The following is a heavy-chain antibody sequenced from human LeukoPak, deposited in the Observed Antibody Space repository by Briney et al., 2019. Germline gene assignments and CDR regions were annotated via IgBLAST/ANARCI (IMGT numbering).Heavy chain of an antibody. Sequence: GESLKISCKGSRYSFTSYWIGWVRQMPGKGLEWMGIIYPGDSDTRYSPSFQGQVTISADKSISTAYSQWSSLKASDTAMFYCARQESGTFFDQWGQGTLVTVSS. V-gene: IGHV5-51*01. CDR2: IYPGDSDT. D-gene: IGHD3-3*01. CDR1: RYSFTSYW. J-gene: IGHJ4*02. CDR3: ARQESGTFFDQ.